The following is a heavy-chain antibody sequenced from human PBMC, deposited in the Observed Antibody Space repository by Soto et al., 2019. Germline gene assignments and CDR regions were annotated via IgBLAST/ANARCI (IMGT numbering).Heavy chain of an antibody. Sequence: GGSLRLPCVASGFNFSGHAGSLVRPGPGKGLEWVSAISGSGGSTYYADSVKGRFTISRDNSKNTLYLQMNSLRAEDTAVYYCAKDAHCSGGSCYSDFDYWGQGTLVTVSS. V-gene: IGHV3-23*01. CDR3: AKDAHCSGGSCYSDFDY. CDR1: GFNFSGHA. J-gene: IGHJ4*02. D-gene: IGHD2-15*01. CDR2: ISGSGGST.